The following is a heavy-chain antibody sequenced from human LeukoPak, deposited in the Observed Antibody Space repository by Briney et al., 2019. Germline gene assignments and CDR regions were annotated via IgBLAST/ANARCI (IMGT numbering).Heavy chain of an antibody. D-gene: IGHD6-19*01. CDR1: GFTFSSYA. CDR3: AKDSGSGWYQYGMDV. V-gene: IGHV3-23*01. CDR2: ISGSGGST. J-gene: IGHJ6*02. Sequence: GGSLRLSCAASGFTFSSYAMSWVRQAPGKGLEWVSAISGSGGSTYYADSVKGRFTISRDNSKNTLYLQMNRLRVEDTAVYYCAKDSGSGWYQYGMDVWGQGTTVTVSS.